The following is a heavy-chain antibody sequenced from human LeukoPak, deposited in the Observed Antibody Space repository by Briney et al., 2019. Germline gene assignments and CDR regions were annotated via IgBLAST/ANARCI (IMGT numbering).Heavy chain of an antibody. J-gene: IGHJ4*02. CDR2: IYTSGST. V-gene: IGHV4-4*09. CDR3: ARSRLGMGGYYFDY. CDR1: GGSINSYY. Sequence: PSETLSLTCTVSGGSINSYYWTWIRQPPGKGLEWIGYIYTSGSTNYNPSLKSRVTISVDTSKNQFSLKLSSVTAADTAVYYCARSRLGMGGYYFDYWGQGTLVTVSS. D-gene: IGHD7-27*01.